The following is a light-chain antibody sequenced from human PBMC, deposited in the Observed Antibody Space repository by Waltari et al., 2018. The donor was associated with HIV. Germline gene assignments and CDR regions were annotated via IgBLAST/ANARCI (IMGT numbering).Light chain of an antibody. V-gene: IGKV3-11*01. CDR3: QHRSSWPRGT. CDR2: DAS. Sequence: EIVLTQSPGTLSLSLGERATLSCRASQSVGSYLAWYQPKPGQAPSLLIYDASNRATGIPARFSGSGSGTDFTLTISSLEPEDFAVYYCQHRSSWPRGTFGQGTKLEIK. J-gene: IGKJ2*01. CDR1: QSVGSY.